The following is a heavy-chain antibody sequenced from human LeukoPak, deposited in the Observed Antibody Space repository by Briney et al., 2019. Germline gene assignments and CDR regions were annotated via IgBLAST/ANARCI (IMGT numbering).Heavy chain of an antibody. CDR2: ISSSSSTI. CDR1: GFTFSSYS. CDR3: ARVSDCSGGSCYSGNFDY. J-gene: IGHJ4*02. V-gene: IGHV3-48*04. Sequence: GGSLRLSCAASGFTFSSYSMNWVRQAPGKGLEWVSYISSSSSTIYYADSVKGRFTISRDNAKNSLYLQMNSLRAEDTAVYYCARVSDCSGGSCYSGNFDYWGQGTLVTVSS. D-gene: IGHD2-15*01.